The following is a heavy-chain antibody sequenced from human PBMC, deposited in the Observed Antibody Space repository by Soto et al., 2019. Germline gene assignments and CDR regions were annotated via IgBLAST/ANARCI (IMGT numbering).Heavy chain of an antibody. V-gene: IGHV3-15*01. Sequence: PGGSLRLSCAASGFTFSNAWMSWARQAPGKGLEWVGRIKSKTDGGTTDYAAPVKGRFTISRDDSKNTLYLQMNSLKTEDTAVYYCTTDGYDSSGYYYDFDYWGQGTLVTVSS. CDR1: GFTFSNAW. CDR3: TTDGYDSSGYYYDFDY. J-gene: IGHJ4*02. CDR2: IKSKTDGGTT. D-gene: IGHD3-22*01.